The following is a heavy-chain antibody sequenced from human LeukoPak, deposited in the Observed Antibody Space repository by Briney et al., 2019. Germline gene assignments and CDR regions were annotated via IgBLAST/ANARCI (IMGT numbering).Heavy chain of an antibody. CDR2: ISYDGSNK. V-gene: IGHV3-30-3*02. CDR3: AKTYSGYDYVY. J-gene: IGHJ4*02. CDR1: GFTFSSYA. Sequence: PGRSLRLSCAASGFTFSSYAMHWVRQAPGKGLEWVAVISYDGSNKYYADSVKGRFTISRDNSKNTLYLQMNSLRAEDTAVYYCAKTYSGYDYVYWGQGTLVTVSS. D-gene: IGHD5-12*01.